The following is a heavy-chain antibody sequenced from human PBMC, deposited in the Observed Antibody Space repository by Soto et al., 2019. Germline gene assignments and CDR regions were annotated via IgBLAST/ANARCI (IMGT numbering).Heavy chain of an antibody. CDR1: GGSVSSGNW. CDR3: AREAGRYNGWSGGGD. J-gene: IGHJ4*02. Sequence: QVQLQESGPGLVKPSGTLSLTCVVSGGSVSSGNWWSWVRQPPGKGLEWIGEIYHSGSTNYNPSLKIQVIIAVDKSKHQFSLSLSSVTAADTSMYYCAREAGRYNGWSGGGDWGQGTLVTVSS. CDR2: IYHSGST. V-gene: IGHV4-4*02. D-gene: IGHD6-19*01.